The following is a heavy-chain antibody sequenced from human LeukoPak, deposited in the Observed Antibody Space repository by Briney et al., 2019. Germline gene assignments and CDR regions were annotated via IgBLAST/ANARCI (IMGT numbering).Heavy chain of an antibody. D-gene: IGHD6-19*01. CDR2: IKSDGTIT. Sequence: GGSLRLSCAASGFTLSSYWMHWVRQAPGKGLVWVSRIKSDGTITSYADPVKGRFTISRDNAKNTLYLQMNSLRAEDTAVYYCARGNSGSNFDSWGQGSLVTVSS. CDR1: GFTLSSYW. V-gene: IGHV3-74*01. J-gene: IGHJ4*02. CDR3: ARGNSGSNFDS.